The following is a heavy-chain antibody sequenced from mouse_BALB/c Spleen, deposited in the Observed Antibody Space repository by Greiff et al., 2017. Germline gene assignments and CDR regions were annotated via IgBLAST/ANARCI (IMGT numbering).Heavy chain of an antibody. CDR2: ISYSGST. CDR3: ATMITTFAY. V-gene: IGHV3-2*02. D-gene: IGHD2-4*01. Sequence: VQLKESGPGLVKPSQSLSLTCTVTGYSITSDYAWNWIRQFPGNKLEWMGYISYSGSTSYNPSLKSRISITRDASKNQFFLQLNSVTTEDTATYYCATMITTFAYWGQGTLVTVSA. CDR1: GYSITSDYA. J-gene: IGHJ3*01.